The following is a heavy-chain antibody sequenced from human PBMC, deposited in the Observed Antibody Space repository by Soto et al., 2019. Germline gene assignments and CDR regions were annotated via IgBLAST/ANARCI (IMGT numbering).Heavy chain of an antibody. CDR3: TRVYCSATSCFINGMDF. CDR1: GYSITSGYH. J-gene: IGHJ6*02. V-gene: IGHV4-38-2*01. CDR2: ISHSGTT. Sequence: PSETLSLTCAVAGYSITSGYHWGWIRQPPRKGLEWIGTISHSGTTYYNPSLKSRVTISIDTSKNQLSLKLTSVTAADTALYHCTRVYCSATSCFINGMDFWGQGTMVTVSS. D-gene: IGHD2-2*01.